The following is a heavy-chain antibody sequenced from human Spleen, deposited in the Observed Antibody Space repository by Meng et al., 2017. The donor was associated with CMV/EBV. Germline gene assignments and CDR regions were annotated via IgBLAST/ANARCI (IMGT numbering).Heavy chain of an antibody. D-gene: IGHD3-16*01. CDR3: ASNRGEWQEPHRRRVSPLPFDH. J-gene: IGHJ4*02. V-gene: IGHV3-30-3*01. CDR2: ISYDGSNK. CDR1: GFTFSSYA. Sequence: GGSLRLSCAASGFTFSSYAMHWVRQAPGKGLEWVAVISYDGSNKYYADSVKGRFTISRDNSKNTLYLQMNSLRADDTAMYYCASNRGEWQEPHRRRVSPLPFDHWGQGTLVTVSS.